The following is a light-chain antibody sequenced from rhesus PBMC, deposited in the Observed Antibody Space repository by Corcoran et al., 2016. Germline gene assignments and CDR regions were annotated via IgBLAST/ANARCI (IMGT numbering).Light chain of an antibody. CDR1: QSVRSY. J-gene: IGKJ4*01. CDR2: GVS. Sequence: EIVLTQSPATLSLSPGERATLSCRASQSVRSYLAWYQQNPGQGPRLLIDGVSNRATGIPDRFSGSGSGTDSTLTISSLEPEDCAVYYWQQYNNWPLTFGGGTKVEIK. CDR3: QQYNNWPLT. V-gene: IGKV3S9*01.